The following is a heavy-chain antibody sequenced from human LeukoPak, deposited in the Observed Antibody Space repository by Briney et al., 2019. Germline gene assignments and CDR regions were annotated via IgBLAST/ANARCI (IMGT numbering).Heavy chain of an antibody. V-gene: IGHV3-11*01. CDR1: GFTFSDYY. J-gene: IGHJ5*02. CDR2: ISSSGSTI. Sequence: PGGSLRLSCAASGFTFSDYYMSWIRQAPGKGLEWVSYISSSGSTIYYADSVKGRFTISRDNAKNSLYLQMNSLIAADTAVYYCARTPEKNNWFDPWGQGTLVTVSS. CDR3: ARTPEKNNWFDP.